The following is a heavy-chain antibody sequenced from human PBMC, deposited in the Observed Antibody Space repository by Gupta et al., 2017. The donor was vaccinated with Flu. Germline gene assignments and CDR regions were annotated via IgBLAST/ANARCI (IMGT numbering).Heavy chain of an antibody. Sequence: QITLKESGPTLVKPTQTLTLTCTFSGFSLSTSGVGVGWIRQPPGKALEWLALIYWDDDKRYSPSLKSRLTITKDTSKNQVVLTMTNMDPVDTATYYCAHSRIAAAVDRYNYFDYWGQGTLVTASS. D-gene: IGHD6-13*01. CDR1: GFSLSTSGVG. CDR3: AHSRIAAAVDRYNYFDY. J-gene: IGHJ4*02. V-gene: IGHV2-5*02. CDR2: IYWDDDK.